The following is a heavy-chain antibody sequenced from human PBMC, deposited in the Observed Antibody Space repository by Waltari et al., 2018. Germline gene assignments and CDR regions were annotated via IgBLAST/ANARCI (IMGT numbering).Heavy chain of an antibody. Sequence: QVQLQESGPGLVKPSETLSLTCTVSGDFPSDDHWTWSRQAPGKGLEWIAYLRNTGATKCTPSLQSRVTISTVTSKKQFSLRLTSVTAADTAVYYCARLPSKYFDSIGWGFFDQWGQGILDTVSS. CDR2: LRNTGAT. CDR3: ARLPSKYFDSIGWGFFDQ. D-gene: IGHD3-22*01. J-gene: IGHJ4*02. CDR1: GDFPSDDH. V-gene: IGHV4-59*08.